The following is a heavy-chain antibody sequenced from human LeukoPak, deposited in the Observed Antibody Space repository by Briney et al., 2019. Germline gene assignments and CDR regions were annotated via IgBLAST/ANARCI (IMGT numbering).Heavy chain of an antibody. D-gene: IGHD3-16*01. CDR1: GYTFTSYD. CDR2: MNPNSGNT. Sequence: ASVKVSCKASGYTFTSYDINWVRQATGQGLEWMGWMNPNSGNTGYAQKFQGRVTMTRNTSISTAYMELSSLRSEDTAVYYCARESGDYVKFDYWGQGTLVTVSS. CDR3: ARESGDYVKFDY. V-gene: IGHV1-8*01. J-gene: IGHJ4*02.